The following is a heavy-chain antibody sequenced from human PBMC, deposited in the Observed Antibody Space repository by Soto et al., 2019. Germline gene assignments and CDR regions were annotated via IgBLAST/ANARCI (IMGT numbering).Heavy chain of an antibody. V-gene: IGHV3-23*01. CDR3: AKVDCSGGSCYSPYYYYGMDV. Sequence: EVQLLESGGGLXQXXXSLRLSCAASGFTFSSYAMSWVRQAPGKGLEWVSAISGSGGSTYYADSVKGRFTISRDNSKNPLYLQMNSLSAEDTAVYYCAKVDCSGGSCYSPYYYYGMDVWGQGTTVTVSS. CDR2: ISGSGGST. D-gene: IGHD2-15*01. CDR1: GFTFSSYA. J-gene: IGHJ6*02.